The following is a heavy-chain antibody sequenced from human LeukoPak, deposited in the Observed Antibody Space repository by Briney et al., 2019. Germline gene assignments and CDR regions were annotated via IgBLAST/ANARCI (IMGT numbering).Heavy chain of an antibody. CDR2: VNSDGSSI. CDR1: GFTFSSYW. V-gene: IGHV3-74*03. Sequence: GGSLRLSCAASGFTFSSYWMHWVRQAPGKGLVWVSRVNSDGSSITYADSVKGRFTISRDNAKNTPYLQMNSLRVEDTAVYYCAREGRVSGYDFDCWGQGTLVTVSS. D-gene: IGHD5-12*01. J-gene: IGHJ4*02. CDR3: AREGRVSGYDFDC.